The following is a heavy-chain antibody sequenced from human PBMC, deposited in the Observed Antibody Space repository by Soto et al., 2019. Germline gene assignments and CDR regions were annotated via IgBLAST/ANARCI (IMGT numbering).Heavy chain of an antibody. J-gene: IGHJ4*02. Sequence: PSETLSLTCTVSGGSVSGYYWSWIRQPPGKGLEWIGYIYYSGSTNYSPSLKSRVTMSVGTSKNQFSLKLSSVTAADTAVYYCARLSGYETDYWGQGTLVTVSS. V-gene: IGHV4-59*02. D-gene: IGHD5-12*01. CDR3: ARLSGYETDY. CDR2: IYYSGST. CDR1: GGSVSGYY.